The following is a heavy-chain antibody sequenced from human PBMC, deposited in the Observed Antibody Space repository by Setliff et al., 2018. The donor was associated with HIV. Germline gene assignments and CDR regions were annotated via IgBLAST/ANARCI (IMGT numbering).Heavy chain of an antibody. D-gene: IGHD3-3*01. CDR2: INIYNGNT. Sequence: GASVKVSCKASGYTFTNYGISWVRQGPGQGLEWMGWINIYNGNTNYAQKLQGRVTMTTDTSTSTAYMELRSLRSDDTAVYYCARVASTIFGVVITLINWFDPWGQGTLVTAPQ. J-gene: IGHJ5*02. CDR1: GYTFTNYG. V-gene: IGHV1-18*01. CDR3: ARVASTIFGVVITLINWFDP.